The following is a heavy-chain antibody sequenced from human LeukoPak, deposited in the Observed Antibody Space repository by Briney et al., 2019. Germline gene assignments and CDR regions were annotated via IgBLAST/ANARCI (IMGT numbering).Heavy chain of an antibody. J-gene: IGHJ4*02. CDR3: AKSRGGDYGVGGDY. Sequence: GRSLRLSCAASGFTFSSYGMHWVRQAPGKGLEWVAVISYDGSNKYYADSVKGRFTISRGNSKNTLYLQMNSLRAEDTAVYYCAKSRGGDYGVGGDYWGQGTLVTVSP. V-gene: IGHV3-30*18. D-gene: IGHD4-17*01. CDR2: ISYDGSNK. CDR1: GFTFSSYG.